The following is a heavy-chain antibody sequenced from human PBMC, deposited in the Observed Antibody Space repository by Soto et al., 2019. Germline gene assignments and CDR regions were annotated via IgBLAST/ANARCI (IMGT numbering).Heavy chain of an antibody. J-gene: IGHJ4*02. CDR1: GFTFSSYW. D-gene: IGHD6-19*01. Sequence: QLVESGGGLVLRGGSQRLSCGVSGFTFSSYWMSWVRQAPGKGLERVANIKEDGSDKYYVDSVKGRFTISRDNAKNSLYLQMNSLRAEDTAVYYCASGGAVAGTHWGQGSLVTVST. CDR2: IKEDGSDK. V-gene: IGHV3-7*01. CDR3: ASGGAVAGTH.